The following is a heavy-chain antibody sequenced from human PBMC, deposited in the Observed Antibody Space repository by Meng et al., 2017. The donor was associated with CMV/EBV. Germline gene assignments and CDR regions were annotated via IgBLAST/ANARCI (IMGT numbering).Heavy chain of an antibody. CDR3: ARVPRIAARRDYFDY. CDR1: GYTFTGYY. Sequence: ASVKVSCKASGYTFTGYYMHWVRQAPGQGLEWMGWINPNSGGTNYAQKFQGRVTMTRDTSISTAYMELSRLRSDDTAVYYCARVPRIAARRDYFDYWGQGTLVTVSS. CDR2: INPNSGGT. J-gene: IGHJ4*02. D-gene: IGHD6-6*01. V-gene: IGHV1-2*02.